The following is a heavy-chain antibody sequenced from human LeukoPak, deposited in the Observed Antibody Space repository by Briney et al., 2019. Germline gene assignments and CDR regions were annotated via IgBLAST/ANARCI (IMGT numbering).Heavy chain of an antibody. D-gene: IGHD1-26*01. J-gene: IGHJ4*02. CDR1: GGSMRTYS. V-gene: IGHV4-59*08. CDR3: ARHEGGGTYPLDY. Sequence: SETLSLTCTVSGGSMRTYSWSWIRQPPGKGLEWIGYISYSGDTNYNPSLKSRLTISIDTSKNQFSLKLNSVTAADAALYYCARHEGGGTYPLDYWGQGTLVTVSS. CDR2: ISYSGDT.